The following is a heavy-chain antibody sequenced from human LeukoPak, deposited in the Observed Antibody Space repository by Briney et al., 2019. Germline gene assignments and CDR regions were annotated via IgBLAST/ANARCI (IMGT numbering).Heavy chain of an antibody. D-gene: IGHD3-10*01. V-gene: IGHV3-7*03. CDR1: GFTFSSYW. CDR3: ARDIRYYGLGADFDY. CDR2: IKQDGSEK. J-gene: IGHJ4*02. Sequence: GGSLRLSCAASGFTFSSYWMSWVRQAPGKGLEWVANIKQDGSEKYYVDSVKGRFTISRDNAKNSLFLQMNSLRAEDTAVYYCARDIRYYGLGADFDYWGQGTLVTVSS.